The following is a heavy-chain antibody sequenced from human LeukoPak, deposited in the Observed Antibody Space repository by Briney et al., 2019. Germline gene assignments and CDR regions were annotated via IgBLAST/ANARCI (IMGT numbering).Heavy chain of an antibody. CDR3: ASASRDGYNFDPY. Sequence: GGSLRLSCAASGFTFSSYSMNWVRQAPGKGLEWVSSISSSSSYIHYADSVKGRFTISRDNAKNSLYLQMNSLRAEDTAVYYCASASRDGYNFDPYWGQGTLVTVSS. V-gene: IGHV3-21*01. CDR1: GFTFSSYS. D-gene: IGHD5-24*01. J-gene: IGHJ4*02. CDR2: ISSSSSYI.